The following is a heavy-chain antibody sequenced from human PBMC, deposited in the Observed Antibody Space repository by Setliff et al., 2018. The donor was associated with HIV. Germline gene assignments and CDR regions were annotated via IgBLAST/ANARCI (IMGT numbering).Heavy chain of an antibody. V-gene: IGHV4-39*01. CDR2: IYYSGST. CDR1: GGSVSSSSYY. CDR3: ARHALLVLNKQFDY. Sequence: LSLTCTVSGGSVSSSSYYWGWIRQPPGKGLEWIGGIYYSGSTYYNPSLKSRVTISVDTSKNQFSLNLSSVTAADTAVYYCARHALLVLNKQFDYWGQGTLVTVSS. J-gene: IGHJ4*02. D-gene: IGHD2-21*01.